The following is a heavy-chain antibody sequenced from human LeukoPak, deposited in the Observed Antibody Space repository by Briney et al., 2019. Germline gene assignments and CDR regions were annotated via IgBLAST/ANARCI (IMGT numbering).Heavy chain of an antibody. CDR2: IYHRGST. CDR3: ARRGWDILFDF. D-gene: IGHD1-26*01. CDR1: VDSISSNSYY. V-gene: IGHV4-39*01. J-gene: IGHJ4*02. Sequence: SETLSLTCTVSVDSISSNSYYWGWLPRTPGKVLEWIGSIYHRGSTYYNPSLKSRVTISVDTSKNQFSLKMRSVTAADTAVYYCARRGWDILFDFWGQGTLVTVSS.